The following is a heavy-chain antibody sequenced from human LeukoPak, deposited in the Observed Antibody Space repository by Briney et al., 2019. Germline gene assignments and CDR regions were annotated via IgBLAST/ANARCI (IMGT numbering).Heavy chain of an antibody. Sequence: SETLSLTCTVSGGSISSYYWSWIRQPPGKGLEWIGYIYYSGSTNYNPSLKSRVTISVDTSKNQFSLKLSSVTAADTAVYYCARVGPPGLEAYFDYWGQGTLVTVSS. CDR2: IYYSGST. D-gene: IGHD4-17*01. V-gene: IGHV4-59*01. J-gene: IGHJ4*02. CDR1: GGSISSYY. CDR3: ARVGPPGLEAYFDY.